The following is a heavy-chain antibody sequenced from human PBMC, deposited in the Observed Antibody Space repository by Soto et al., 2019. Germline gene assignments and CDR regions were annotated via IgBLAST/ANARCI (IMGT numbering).Heavy chain of an antibody. CDR3: AKGFSYSVIDY. V-gene: IGHV3-30*18. CDR2: ISYDGSNK. Sequence: PGGSLRLSCAASGFTFSTYGMHWGRQAPGKGLEWVAVISYDGSNKYYADSVKGRFTISRDNSKNTLYLQMSSLRAEDTAVYYCAKGFSYSVIDYWGQGTLVTVSS. CDR1: GFTFSTYG. J-gene: IGHJ4*02. D-gene: IGHD5-18*01.